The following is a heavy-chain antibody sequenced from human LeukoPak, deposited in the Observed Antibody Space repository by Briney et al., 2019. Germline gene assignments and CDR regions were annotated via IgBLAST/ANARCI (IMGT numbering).Heavy chain of an antibody. CDR3: ARFSAHQLRSGYYYYMDV. V-gene: IGHV4-59*01. CDR1: GGPIRSYY. D-gene: IGHD2-2*01. CDR2: IYYTGST. J-gene: IGHJ6*03. Sequence: PSETLSLTCTVSGGPIRSYYWSWVRQPPGKGLEYIGHIYYTGSTDYNPSLKSRVTMSLDTSKNQFSLKLSSVTAADTAVYSCARFSAHQLRSGYYYYMDVWGKGTTVTVSS.